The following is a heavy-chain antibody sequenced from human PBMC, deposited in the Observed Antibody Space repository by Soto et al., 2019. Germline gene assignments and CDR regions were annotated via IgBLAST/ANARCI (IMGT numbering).Heavy chain of an antibody. CDR1: GFTFGDYA. D-gene: IGHD3-22*01. V-gene: IGHV3-49*04. J-gene: IGHJ6*02. Sequence: GGSLRLSCTASGFTFGDYAMSWVRQAPGKGLEWVGFIRSKAYGGTTEYAASVKGRFTISRDDSKSIAYLQMNSLKTEDTAVYYRTYSSGYYYYGMDVWGQGTTVTVSS. CDR3: TYSSGYYYYGMDV. CDR2: IRSKAYGGTT.